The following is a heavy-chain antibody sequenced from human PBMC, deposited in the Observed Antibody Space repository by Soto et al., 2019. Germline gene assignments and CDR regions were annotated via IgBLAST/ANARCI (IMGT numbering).Heavy chain of an antibody. CDR1: GYTFTAYY. CDR2: INPNSGDT. V-gene: IGHV1-2*02. CDR3: ARGGAEAAYYYSSPMDV. D-gene: IGHD6-19*01. Sequence: QVQLVQSGAEVKKPGASAKVSCKASGYTFTAYYIHWVRQAPGQGLEWMGSINPNSGDTRYAHKFQGRVTVTRYTSVTTAYMELNRLKSDDTAVYYCARGGAEAAYYYSSPMDVWGRGTTVTVSS. J-gene: IGHJ6*02.